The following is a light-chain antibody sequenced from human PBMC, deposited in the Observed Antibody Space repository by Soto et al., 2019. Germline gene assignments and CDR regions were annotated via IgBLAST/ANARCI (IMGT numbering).Light chain of an antibody. CDR2: AAS. CDR3: QQSYSTPSIT. CDR1: QSISSY. V-gene: IGKV1-39*01. J-gene: IGKJ5*01. Sequence: DIQMTQSPSSLSASLGDRVTITCRASQSISSYLNWYQHKPGKAPKLLIYAASSLQSGVPSRFSGSGSGTDFTLTISSLQPEDFATYYCQQSYSTPSITFGQGTRLEI.